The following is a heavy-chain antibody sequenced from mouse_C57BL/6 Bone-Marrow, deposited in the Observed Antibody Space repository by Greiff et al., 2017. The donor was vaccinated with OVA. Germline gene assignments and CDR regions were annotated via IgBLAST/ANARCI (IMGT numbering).Heavy chain of an antibody. CDR3: ASQGDSSGYNFDY. CDR2: IDPNSGGT. V-gene: IGHV1-72*01. D-gene: IGHD3-2*02. J-gene: IGHJ2*01. CDR1: GYTFTSYW. Sequence: QVQLQQPGAELVKPGASVKLSCKASGYTFTSYWMHWVKQRPGRGLVGIGRIDPNSGGTKSNEKFKSKATLTVDKPSSTAYMQLSSLTSEDSAVYYCASQGDSSGYNFDYWGQGTTLTVSS.